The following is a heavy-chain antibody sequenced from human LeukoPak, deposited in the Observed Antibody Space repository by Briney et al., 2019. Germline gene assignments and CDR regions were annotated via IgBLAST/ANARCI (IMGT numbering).Heavy chain of an antibody. V-gene: IGHV4-34*01. D-gene: IGHD6-19*01. CDR3: ARLGLIAVAGTVDY. J-gene: IGHJ4*02. CDR1: GGSFSGYY. Sequence: SETLSLTCAVYGGSFSGYYWSWIRRPPGKGLEWIGEINHSGSTNYNPSLKSRITISVDTSKNQFSLKLSSVTAADTAVYYCARLGLIAVAGTVDYWGQGTLVTVSS. CDR2: INHSGST.